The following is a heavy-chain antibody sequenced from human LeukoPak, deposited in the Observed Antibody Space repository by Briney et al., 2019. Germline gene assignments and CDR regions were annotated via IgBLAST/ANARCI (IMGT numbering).Heavy chain of an antibody. CDR1: GFTFSSYG. V-gene: IGHV3-30*02. CDR2: IRYGGSNK. CDR3: ASYSYGYIDAFDI. D-gene: IGHD5-18*01. Sequence: PGGSLRLSCAASGFTFSSYGMHWVRQAPGKGLEWVAFIRYGGSNKYYADSVKGRFTISRDNSKNTLYLQMNSLRVEDTAVYYCASYSYGYIDAFDIWGQGTMVTVSS. J-gene: IGHJ3*02.